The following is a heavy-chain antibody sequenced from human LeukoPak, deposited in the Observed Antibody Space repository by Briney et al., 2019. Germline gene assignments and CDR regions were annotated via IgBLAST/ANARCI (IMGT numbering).Heavy chain of an antibody. J-gene: IGHJ5*02. CDR1: GGSFSGYY. Sequence: PSETLSLTCAVYGGSFSGYYWSWIRQPPGKGLEWIGEINHSGSTNYNPSLKSRVTISVDTSKSQFSLKLSSVTAADTAVYYCARGPYGSGSYYRWFDPWGQGTLVTVSS. D-gene: IGHD3-10*01. V-gene: IGHV4-34*01. CDR2: INHSGST. CDR3: ARGPYGSGSYYRWFDP.